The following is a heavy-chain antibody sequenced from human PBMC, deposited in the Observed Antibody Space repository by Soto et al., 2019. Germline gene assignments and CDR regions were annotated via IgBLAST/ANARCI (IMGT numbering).Heavy chain of an antibody. J-gene: IGHJ4*02. V-gene: IGHV4-34*01. CDR3: ASRQGYSYGYIGY. CDR2: INHSGST. D-gene: IGHD5-18*01. CDR1: GGSFSGYY. Sequence: PSETLSLTCAVYGGSFSGYYWSWIRQPPGKGLEWIGEINHSGSTNYNPSLKSRVTISVDTSKNQFSLKLSSVTAADTAVYYCASRQGYSYGYIGYWGQGTLVTVSS.